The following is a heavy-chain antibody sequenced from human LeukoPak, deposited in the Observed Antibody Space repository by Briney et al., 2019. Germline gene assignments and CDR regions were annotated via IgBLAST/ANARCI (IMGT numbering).Heavy chain of an antibody. Sequence: SETLSLTCAVYGGSFSGYYWSWIRQPPGKGLEWIGYISYSGSTNYNPSLKSRVTISVDTSKNQFSLKLSSVTAADTAVYYCARVYSSPMGNYFGFWGQGTLVTVSS. CDR1: GGSFSGYY. CDR2: ISYSGST. CDR3: ARVYSSPMGNYFGF. V-gene: IGHV4-59*01. J-gene: IGHJ4*02. D-gene: IGHD6-13*01.